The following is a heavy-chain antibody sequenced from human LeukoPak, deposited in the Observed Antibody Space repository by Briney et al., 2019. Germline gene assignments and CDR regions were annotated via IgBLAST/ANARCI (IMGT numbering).Heavy chain of an antibody. V-gene: IGHV4-4*07. J-gene: IGHJ4*02. CDR1: GGSISSYY. D-gene: IGHD3-10*01. CDR2: IYTSGST. CDR3: AREIKGSPRSHLDY. Sequence: PSETLSLTCTVSGGSISSYYWSWIRQPAGKGLEWIGRIYTSGSTNYNPSLKSRVTMSVDTSKNQFSLKLSSVTAADTAVYYCAREIKGSPRSHLDYWGQGTLVTVSS.